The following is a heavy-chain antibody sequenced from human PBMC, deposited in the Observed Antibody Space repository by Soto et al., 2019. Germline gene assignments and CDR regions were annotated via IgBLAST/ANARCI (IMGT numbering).Heavy chain of an antibody. CDR2: INPNHGVT. CDR3: VRPFNGDY. Sequence: QVQLVQSGAEVKEPGASVTVSCKASGYSFSVYYIHWVRQAPGHGLEWMGWINPNHGVTEFPQNFQGGVSMTRDTSINTVYMELTSLTSDDTAVYYCVRPFNGDYWGQGTLITVSS. V-gene: IGHV1-2*02. J-gene: IGHJ4*02. CDR1: GYSFSVYY. D-gene: IGHD3-16*02.